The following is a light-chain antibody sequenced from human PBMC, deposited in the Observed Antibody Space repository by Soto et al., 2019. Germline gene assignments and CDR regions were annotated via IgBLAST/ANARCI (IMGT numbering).Light chain of an antibody. V-gene: IGKV4-1*01. Sequence: IMMTQSPASLAVSLGERATINCKPSLSVLDSSNNKNYIAWYQQKPGQPPKLLIYWASTRESGVPERFSGSGSGTDFTLTISTLQAEDVAIYHCQQYFTTPITFGQGTRLEIK. CDR1: LSVLDSSNNKNY. J-gene: IGKJ5*01. CDR3: QQYFTTPIT. CDR2: WAS.